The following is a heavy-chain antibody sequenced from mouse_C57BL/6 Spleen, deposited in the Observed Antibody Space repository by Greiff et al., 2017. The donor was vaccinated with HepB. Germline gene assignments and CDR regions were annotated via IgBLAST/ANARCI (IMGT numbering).Heavy chain of an antibody. CDR3: AREGFITTGYFDY. V-gene: IGHV1-42*01. J-gene: IGHJ2*01. Sequence: VQLQQSGPELVKPGASVKISCKASGYSFTGYYMNWVKQSPEKSLEWIGEINPSTGGTTYNQKFKAKATLTVDKSSSTAYMQLKSLTSEDSAAYYCAREGFITTGYFDYWGQGTTLTVSS. D-gene: IGHD1-1*01. CDR1: GYSFTGYY. CDR2: INPSTGGT.